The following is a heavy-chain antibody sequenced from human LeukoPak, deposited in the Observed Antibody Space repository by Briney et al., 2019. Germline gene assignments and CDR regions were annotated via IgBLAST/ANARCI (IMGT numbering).Heavy chain of an antibody. V-gene: IGHV3-30-3*01. J-gene: IGHJ4*02. CDR3: ARGPLRYFDWLLKKMYYFDY. D-gene: IGHD3-9*01. CDR1: GFTFSSYA. CDR2: ISYDGSNK. Sequence: GRSLRLSCAASGFTFSSYATHWVRQAPGKGLEWVAVISYDGSNKYYADSVKGRFTISRDNSKNTLYLQMNSLRSEDTAVYYCARGPLRYFDWLLKKMYYFDYWGQGTLVTVSS.